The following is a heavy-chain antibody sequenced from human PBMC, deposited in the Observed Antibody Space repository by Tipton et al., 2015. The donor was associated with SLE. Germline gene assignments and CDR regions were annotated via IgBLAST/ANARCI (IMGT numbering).Heavy chain of an antibody. J-gene: IGHJ4*02. CDR3: ARGLAMVRGDSMDY. CDR1: GFTFNNYW. V-gene: IGHV4-4*08. D-gene: IGHD3-10*01. Sequence: LRLSCAASGFTFNNYWMDWIRQPPGKGLEWIGYIYSSGSTNYNPSLKSRVTISVDTSKNQFSLKLSSVTAADTAVYYCARGLAMVRGDSMDYWGQGTLVTVSS. CDR2: IYSSGST.